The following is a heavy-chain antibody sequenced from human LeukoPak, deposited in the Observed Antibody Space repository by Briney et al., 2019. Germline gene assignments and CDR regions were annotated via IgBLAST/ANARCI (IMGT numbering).Heavy chain of an antibody. CDR3: AKTYSRESGYDFFFHY. Sequence: TGGSLRLSCAASGFSCSNYGFHWLREAPGKGLDWVSAISYDGKNIHYADSVKGRFTISRDNSRNTVYLQMNSLRVEDTAVYYCAKTYSRESGYDFFFHYWGQGTRVTVSS. V-gene: IGHV3-33*06. CDR2: ISYDGKNI. CDR1: GFSCSNYG. D-gene: IGHD5-12*01. J-gene: IGHJ4*02.